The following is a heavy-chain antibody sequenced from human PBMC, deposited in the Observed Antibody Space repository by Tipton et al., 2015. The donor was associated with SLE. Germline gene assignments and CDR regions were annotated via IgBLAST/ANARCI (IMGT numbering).Heavy chain of an antibody. Sequence: TLSLTCAVYGGAFSGYYWSGVRQPPGEGLGWIGEINHSGSTKYNPSLKSRVTISVGTSKNQFSLKLSSMTAADTAVYYCARKAYCTRASCSGFDPWGQGTLVTVSS. CDR2: INHSGST. J-gene: IGHJ5*02. D-gene: IGHD2-2*01. CDR3: ARKAYCTRASCSGFDP. CDR1: GGAFSGYY. V-gene: IGHV4-34*01.